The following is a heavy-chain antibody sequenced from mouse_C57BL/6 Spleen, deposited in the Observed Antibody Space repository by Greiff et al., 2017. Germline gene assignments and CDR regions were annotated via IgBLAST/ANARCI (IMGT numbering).Heavy chain of an antibody. V-gene: IGHV1-7*01. CDR1: GYTFTSYW. Sequence: VKLMESGAELVKPGASVKLSCKASGYTFTSYWMHWVKQRPGQGLEWIGYINPSSGYTKYNQKFKDKTTLTADKSSSTAYMRLSSLTYEDSAVYYCARDGSFSYFDYWGQGTTLTVSS. J-gene: IGHJ2*01. CDR3: ARDGSFSYFDY. D-gene: IGHD2-3*01. CDR2: INPSSGYT.